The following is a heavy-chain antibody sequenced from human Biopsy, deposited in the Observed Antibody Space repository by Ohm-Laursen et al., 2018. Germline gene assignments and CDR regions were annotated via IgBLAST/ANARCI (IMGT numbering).Heavy chain of an antibody. CDR2: IHHTGSA. J-gene: IGHJ4*02. V-gene: IGHV4-59*01. D-gene: IGHD6-19*01. CDR3: ASHDSSGWWFFDN. CDR1: GGSISNYY. Sequence: SETLSLTCTVSGGSISNYYCAWIRQSPGKGLEWIGYIHHTGSANYNPSLRSRVTLSLDTSKNQFSLRLTSVTAADTAVYYCASHDSSGWWFFDNWGQGTLVTVS.